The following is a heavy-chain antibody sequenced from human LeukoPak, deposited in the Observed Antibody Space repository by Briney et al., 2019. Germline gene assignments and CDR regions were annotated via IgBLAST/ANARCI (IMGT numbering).Heavy chain of an antibody. J-gene: IGHJ4*02. V-gene: IGHV1-18*01. Sequence: ASVKVSCKASGYTFTSYGISWVRQAPGQGLEWMGWISAYNGNTNYAQKLQGRVTMTTDTSTSTAYMELRSLRSDDTAVYYCASGQGHYDYVWGSYRYELDYWGQGTLVTVSS. D-gene: IGHD3-16*02. CDR2: ISAYNGNT. CDR3: ASGQGHYDYVWGSYRYELDY. CDR1: GYTFTSYG.